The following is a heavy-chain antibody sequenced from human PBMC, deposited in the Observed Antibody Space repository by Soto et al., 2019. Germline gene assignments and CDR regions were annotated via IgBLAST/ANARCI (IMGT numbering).Heavy chain of an antibody. CDR3: ARDPLPYCSSTSCYRSSRYYYYMDV. CDR2: ISAYNGNT. Sequence: ASVKVSCKASGYTFTSYGISWVRQAPGQGLEWMGWISAYNGNTNYAQKLQGRVTMTTDTSTSTAYMELRSLRSDDTAVYYCARDPLPYCSSTSCYRSSRYYYYMDVWGKGTTVTVSS. V-gene: IGHV1-18*01. J-gene: IGHJ6*03. CDR1: GYTFTSYG. D-gene: IGHD2-2*01.